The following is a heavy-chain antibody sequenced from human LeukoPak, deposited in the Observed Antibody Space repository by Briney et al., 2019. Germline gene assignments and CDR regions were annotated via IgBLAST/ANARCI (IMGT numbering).Heavy chain of an antibody. J-gene: IGHJ6*03. Sequence: ASVKVSCKASGYTFTSYGISWVRQAPGQGREWMGWISAYNGNTNYAQKLQGRVTMTTDTSTSTAYMELRSLRSDDTAVYYCARDLFPSLQGYYYYMDVWGKGTTVTVSS. CDR1: GYTFTSYG. V-gene: IGHV1-18*01. CDR2: ISAYNGNT. CDR3: ARDLFPSLQGYYYYMDV.